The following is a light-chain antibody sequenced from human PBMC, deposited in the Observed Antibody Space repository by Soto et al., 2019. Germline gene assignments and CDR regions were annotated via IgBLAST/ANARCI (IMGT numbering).Light chain of an antibody. J-gene: IGLJ3*02. CDR3: GTWDSSLTVWV. CDR2: ENN. CDR1: SSNIGNNF. Sequence: QSVLTQPPSVSAAPGQMVTISCAGSSSNIGNNFVSWYQQLPGTAPKLLIYENNKRPSGIPDRFSGSKSGTSASLGITGLQPGDEAVYYCGTWDSSLTVWVFGGGTKLTVL. V-gene: IGLV1-51*02.